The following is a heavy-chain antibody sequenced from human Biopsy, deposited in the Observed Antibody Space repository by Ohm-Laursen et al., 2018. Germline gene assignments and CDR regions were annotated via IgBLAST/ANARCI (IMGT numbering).Heavy chain of an antibody. J-gene: IGHJ6*02. V-gene: IGHV3-30*18. CDR3: VKDRGAAGTDYYYGMDV. CDR2: ISFDGSDQ. CDR1: GFTFRNYA. Sequence: SLRLSCTASGFTFRNYALTWVRQAPGKVLEWVAVISFDGSDQKYADSVKGRFTISRDNSKNTLYLQMNSLRAEDTAVFYCVKDRGAAGTDYYYGMDVWGQGTTVTVSS. D-gene: IGHD3-10*01.